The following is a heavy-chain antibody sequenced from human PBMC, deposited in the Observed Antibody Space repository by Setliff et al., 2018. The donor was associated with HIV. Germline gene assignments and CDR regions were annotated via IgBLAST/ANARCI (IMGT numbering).Heavy chain of an antibody. J-gene: IGHJ5*01. Sequence: GGSLRLSCAASGFTFTDYTMNWVRQAPGKGLEWVSSITSGSTYVNYADSVKGRFSISRDNSKNSLYLQMISLRAEDTALYYCARGWFDSWGQGTLVTVSS. CDR3: ARGWFDS. CDR1: GFTFTDYT. CDR2: ITSGSTYV. V-gene: IGHV3-21*01.